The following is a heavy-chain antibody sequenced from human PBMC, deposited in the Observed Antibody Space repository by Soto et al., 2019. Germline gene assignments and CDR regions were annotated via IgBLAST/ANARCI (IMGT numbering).Heavy chain of an antibody. D-gene: IGHD6-13*01. CDR1: GGSISSSSYY. V-gene: IGHV4-39*01. CDR3: ARHLSPSRYSSSWFPYYYYGMDV. J-gene: IGHJ6*02. CDR2: IYYSGST. Sequence: SETLSLTCTVSGGSISSSSYYWGWIHQPPGKGLEWIGSIYYSGSTYYNPSLKSRVTISVDTSKNQFSLKLSSVTAADTAVYYCARHLSPSRYSSSWFPYYYYGMDVWGQGTTVTVSS.